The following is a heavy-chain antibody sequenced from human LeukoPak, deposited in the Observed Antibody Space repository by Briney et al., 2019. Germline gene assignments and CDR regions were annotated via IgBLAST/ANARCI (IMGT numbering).Heavy chain of an antibody. J-gene: IGHJ4*02. V-gene: IGHV3-30*02. CDR2: IRNDGTNK. CDR3: AKPEKWLQLFDC. D-gene: IGHD5-24*01. CDR1: GFTFSSYG. Sequence: PGGSLRLSCAASGFTFSSYGMHWVRQAPGKGLEWVAFIRNDGTNKYADSVKGRFTISRDNSNNTLYLQMNSLRAEDAAVYYCAKPEKWLQLFDCWGQGTLVTVSS.